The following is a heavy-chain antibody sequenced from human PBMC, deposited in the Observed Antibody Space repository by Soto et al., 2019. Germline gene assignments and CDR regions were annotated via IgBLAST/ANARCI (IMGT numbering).Heavy chain of an antibody. CDR3: SRLLGPYYYYGMDV. CDR2: ISSSSSNI. D-gene: IGHD3-10*01. CDR1: GFTFSSYG. V-gene: IGHV3-21*03. Sequence: GGSLRLSCAASGFTFSSYGMHWVRQAPGKGLEWVASISSSSSNIYYADSVKGRFTISRDNAKNSLYLQMNSLKTEDTAVYYCSRLLGPYYYYGMDVWGQGTTVTVSS. J-gene: IGHJ6*02.